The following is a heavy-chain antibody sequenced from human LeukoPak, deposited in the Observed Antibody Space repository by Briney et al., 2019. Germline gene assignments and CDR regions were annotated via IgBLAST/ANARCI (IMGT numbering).Heavy chain of an antibody. CDR1: GGSFSGYY. J-gene: IGHJ6*02. V-gene: IGHV4-34*01. CDR2: INHSGST. Sequence: SETLSLTCAVYGGSFSGYYWSWIRQPPGKGLEWVGEINHSGSTNYNPSLKSRVTISVDMSKNQFSLKLSSVTAADTAVYYCARGPPAKPGTGYYYGMDVWGQGTTVTVSS. CDR3: ARGPPAKPGTGYYYGMDV. D-gene: IGHD2-2*01.